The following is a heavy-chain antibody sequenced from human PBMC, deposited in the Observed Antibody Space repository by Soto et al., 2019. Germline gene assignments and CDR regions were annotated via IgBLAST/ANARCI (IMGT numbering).Heavy chain of an antibody. CDR2: ISYSGST. V-gene: IGHV4-59*08. Sequence: SETLSLTCTVSGASLSNYYWSWIRQPPGKGLEWIGYISYSGSTNYNPSLRSLVSISVDRSKNQFSLRLGSVTAADTAVYHCARTFWSGSSLDYYYMDVWGKGTTVTVSS. CDR3: ARTFWSGSSLDYYYMDV. CDR1: GASLSNYY. J-gene: IGHJ6*03. D-gene: IGHD3-3*01.